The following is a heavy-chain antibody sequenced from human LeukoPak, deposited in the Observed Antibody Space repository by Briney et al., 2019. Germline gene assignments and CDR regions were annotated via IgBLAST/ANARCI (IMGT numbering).Heavy chain of an antibody. CDR2: IDTSGST. CDR3: ARGYGGLSNFDI. D-gene: IGHD4/OR15-4a*01. V-gene: IGHV4-61*02. CDR1: GGSITGGNYY. J-gene: IGHJ3*02. Sequence: SETLSLTCVVSGGSITGGNYYWSWVRQPAGKGLEWIGRIDTSGSTNYNPSPKSRVTISIDTSNNQFSLELTSVTAADTAVFYCARGYGGLSNFDIWGQGTKVTVSS.